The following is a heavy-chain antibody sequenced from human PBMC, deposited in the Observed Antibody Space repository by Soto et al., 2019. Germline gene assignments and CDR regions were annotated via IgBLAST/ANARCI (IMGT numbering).Heavy chain of an antibody. CDR1: GYTLTELS. CDR3: ARATTVTTFLPAYYFDY. CDR2: INPSGGST. J-gene: IGHJ4*02. V-gene: IGHV1-46*03. D-gene: IGHD4-17*01. Sequence: ASVKVSCKVSGYTLTELSMHWVRQAPGKGLEWMGIINPSGGSTSYAQKFQGRVTMTRDTSTSTVYMELSSLRSEDTAVYYCARATTVTTFLPAYYFDYWGQGTLVTVSS.